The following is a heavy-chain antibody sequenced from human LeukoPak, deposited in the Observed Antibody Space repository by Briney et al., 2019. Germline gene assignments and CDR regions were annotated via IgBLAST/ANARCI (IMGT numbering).Heavy chain of an antibody. Sequence: GSLRLSCAASGFTFSDYYMSWIRQPPGKGLEWIGEINHSGSTNYNPSLKSRVTISVDTSKNQFSLKLSSVTAADTAVYYCARDPTAVAGTPGDYGMDVWGQGTTVTVSS. CDR3: ARDPTAVAGTPGDYGMDV. D-gene: IGHD6-19*01. J-gene: IGHJ6*02. CDR1: GFTFSDYY. CDR2: INHSGST. V-gene: IGHV4-34*01.